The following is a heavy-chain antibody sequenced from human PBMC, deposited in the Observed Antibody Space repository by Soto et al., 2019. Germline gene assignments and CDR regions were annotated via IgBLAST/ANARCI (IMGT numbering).Heavy chain of an antibody. CDR2: SYYSGTT. CDR1: GASLSSGSYY. J-gene: IGHJ5*02. Sequence: SATLSLTCTVSGASLSSGSYYWSWIRQPPGKGLEWLGCSYYSGTTKYNPSLTSRVTLSVDMSKNQSSLNLISVTAADSAAYFCARAASPYFALLSAFDPWGQSVLATVPQ. D-gene: IGHD3-9*01. V-gene: IGHV4-61*01. CDR3: ARAASPYFALLSAFDP.